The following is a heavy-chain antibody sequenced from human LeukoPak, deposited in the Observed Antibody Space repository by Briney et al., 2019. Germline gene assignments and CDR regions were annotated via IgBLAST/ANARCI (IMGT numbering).Heavy chain of an antibody. D-gene: IGHD3-16*01. V-gene: IGHV1-69*05. CDR3: ARGEGTLPWPHFDY. Sequence: EASVKVSCKASGGTFSSYAISWVRQAPGQGLEWMGRIIPIFGTANYAQKFQGRVTITTDESTSTAYMELSSLRSEDTAVYYCARGEGTLPWPHFDYWGQGTLVTVSS. J-gene: IGHJ4*02. CDR1: GGTFSSYA. CDR2: IIPIFGTA.